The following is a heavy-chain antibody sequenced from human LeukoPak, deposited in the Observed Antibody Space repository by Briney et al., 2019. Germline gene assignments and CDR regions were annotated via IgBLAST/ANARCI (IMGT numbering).Heavy chain of an antibody. CDR3: ANQPERYCSGGSCLPSTG. CDR1: GFTFSSYW. CDR2: TNQDGSDK. V-gene: IGHV3-7*02. Sequence: GGSLRLSCATSGFTFSSYWMTWVRQAPGKGLEWVANTNQDGSDKYYVDSVKGRFTISRDNAKNSLSLQMNSLRVEDTAVYYCANQPERYCSGGSCLPSTGWGQGTLVTVSS. D-gene: IGHD2-15*01. J-gene: IGHJ4*02.